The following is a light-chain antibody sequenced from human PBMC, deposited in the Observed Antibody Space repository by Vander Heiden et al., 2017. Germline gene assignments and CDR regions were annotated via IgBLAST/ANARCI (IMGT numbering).Light chain of an antibody. Sequence: DRHMTQSPSSLSVSVGDRVTIFCRASQSISSFLAWYQVKPGKAPKLLIFGASNLDGGVPSRFSGSGSGIDFTLTINSLQPDDFATYFCQQTFNIPRTFGQGTKVEIK. CDR2: GAS. CDR1: QSISSF. J-gene: IGKJ1*01. V-gene: IGKV1-39*01. CDR3: QQTFNIPRT.